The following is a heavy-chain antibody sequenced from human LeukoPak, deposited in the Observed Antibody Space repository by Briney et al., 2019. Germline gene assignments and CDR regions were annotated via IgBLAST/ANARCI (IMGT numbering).Heavy chain of an antibody. CDR3: AKDGGRRDWYNYFAP. J-gene: IGHJ5*02. V-gene: IGHV3-30*18. Sequence: PGGSLRLSCAVSGFTIRIYGMHWVRQAPGKGLEWVAMISHDGGAKYYGDSVKGRFTISRDDSKNTLYLQMNSLNTEDTALYYCAKDGGRRDWYNYFAPGGQGPLVPVSS. CDR1: GFTIRIYG. CDR2: ISHDGGAK. D-gene: IGHD6-19*01.